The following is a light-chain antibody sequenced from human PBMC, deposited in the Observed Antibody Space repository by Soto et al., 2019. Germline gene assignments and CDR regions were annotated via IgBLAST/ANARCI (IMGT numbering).Light chain of an antibody. Sequence: DAVLSQSPLSLPVTLGQPASISCRSSQSLVYTDGSTSLHWFQQRPGQSPRRLIYRVSNRDAGVPDIFRGSGSGTDFTLKISRGYAEDVAVYYRRQGSHCPCKFGQGTKV. CDR1: QSLVYTDGSTS. CDR2: RVS. CDR3: RQGSHCPCK. J-gene: IGKJ1*01. V-gene: IGKV2-30*01.